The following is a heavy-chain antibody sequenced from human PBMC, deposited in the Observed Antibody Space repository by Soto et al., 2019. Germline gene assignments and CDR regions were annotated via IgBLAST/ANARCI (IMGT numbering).Heavy chain of an antibody. CDR3: SRDDSDWFFN. CDR1: GFTFSNYA. Sequence: GGSLRLSCAASGFTFSNYAMDWVRQAPGKGLEWVSGIGGSGGSTYYADSVKGRFTISRDDSKKTAYLQMNSLESEDTAVYYSSRDDSDWFFNWGRGTLVTVSS. J-gene: IGHJ4*02. V-gene: IGHV3-23*01. CDR2: IGGSGGST. D-gene: IGHD3-9*01.